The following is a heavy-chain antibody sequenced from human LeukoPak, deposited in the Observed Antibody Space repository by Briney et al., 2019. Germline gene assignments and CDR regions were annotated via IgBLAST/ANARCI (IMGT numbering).Heavy chain of an antibody. J-gene: IGHJ4*02. V-gene: IGHV1-69*01. CDR1: GGTFSSYA. Sequence: ASVKVSCKASGGTFSSYAISWVRQAPGQGLEWMVGIIPIFGTANYAQKFQGRVTITADESTSTAYMELSSLRSEDTAVYYCARSGYSYGYLYRLPFDYWGQGTLVTVSS. D-gene: IGHD5-18*01. CDR2: IIPIFGTA. CDR3: ARSGYSYGYLYRLPFDY.